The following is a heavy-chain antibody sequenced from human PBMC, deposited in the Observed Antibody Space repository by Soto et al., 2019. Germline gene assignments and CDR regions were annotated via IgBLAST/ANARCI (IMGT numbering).Heavy chain of an antibody. CDR3: ARVAIDYDYVWGSPNYFDD. D-gene: IGHD3-16*01. V-gene: IGHV4-61*01. Sequence: PSETLSLTCTVSGGSVSNGSYYWSWIRQPPGKGLEWLGYIYHSGSTNYNPSLKGRVTISLDTSKNQFSLKLSSVTAADTAVYYCARVAIDYDYVWGSPNYFDDWGQGTRVTVSS. CDR1: GGSVSNGSYY. J-gene: IGHJ4*02. CDR2: IYHSGST.